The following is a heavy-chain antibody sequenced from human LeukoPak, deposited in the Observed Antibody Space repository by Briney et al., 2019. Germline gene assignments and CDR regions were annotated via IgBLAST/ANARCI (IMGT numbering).Heavy chain of an antibody. Sequence: PGGSLRLSCAASGFTFSSYSMNWVRQAPGKGLEWVSSISSSSSYIYYADSVKGRFTISRDNAKNSLYLQMNSLRAEDTAVYYCGAFWSGYYPVGFDYWGQGTLVTVSS. CDR3: GAFWSGYYPVGFDY. CDR2: ISSSSSYI. J-gene: IGHJ4*02. CDR1: GFTFSSYS. V-gene: IGHV3-21*01. D-gene: IGHD3-3*01.